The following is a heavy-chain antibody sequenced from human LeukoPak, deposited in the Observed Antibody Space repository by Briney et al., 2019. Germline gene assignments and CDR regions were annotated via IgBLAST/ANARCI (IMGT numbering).Heavy chain of an antibody. CDR2: ISGSGGST. D-gene: IGHD3-22*01. CDR1: GFTFSDAW. Sequence: GGSLILSCAASGFTFSDAWMSWVRQAPGKGLEWVSAISGSGGSTYYADSVKGRFTISRDNSKNTLYLQMNSLRAEDTAVYYCAKDVVPYYYDSSGAFDYWGQGTLVTVSS. V-gene: IGHV3-23*01. J-gene: IGHJ4*02. CDR3: AKDVVPYYYDSSGAFDY.